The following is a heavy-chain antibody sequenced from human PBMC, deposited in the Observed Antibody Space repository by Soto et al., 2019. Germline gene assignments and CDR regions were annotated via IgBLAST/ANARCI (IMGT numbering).Heavy chain of an antibody. D-gene: IGHD2-21*01. CDR2: IIPTFGTA. CDR3: ARPSCGAACYYYGMDV. V-gene: IGHV1-69*12. J-gene: IGHJ6*02. CDR1: GGTFSSYT. Sequence: QVQLVQSGAEVKKPGSSVKVSCKASGGTFSSYTISWVRQAPGQGLEWMGGIIPTFGTADYAQKFQGRVTITADESTSTGYMELSSLRSEDTALYYWARPSCGAACYYYGMDVWGQGTAVTVSS.